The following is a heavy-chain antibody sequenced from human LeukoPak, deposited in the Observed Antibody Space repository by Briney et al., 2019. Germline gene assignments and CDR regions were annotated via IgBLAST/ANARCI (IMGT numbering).Heavy chain of an antibody. CDR1: GYTFTSYG. Sequence: ASVKVSCKASGYTFTSYGISWVRHAPGQGLERMGWISAYNGNTNYAQKLQGRVTMTTDTSTSTAYMELRSLRSDDTAVYYCARDPGGCSSTSCYLPYSYYYGMDVWGKGTTVTVSS. J-gene: IGHJ6*04. V-gene: IGHV1-18*04. CDR3: ARDPGGCSSTSCYLPYSYYYGMDV. CDR2: ISAYNGNT. D-gene: IGHD2-2*01.